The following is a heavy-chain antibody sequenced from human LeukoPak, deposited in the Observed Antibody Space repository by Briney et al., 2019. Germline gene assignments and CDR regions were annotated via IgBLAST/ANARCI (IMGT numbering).Heavy chain of an antibody. Sequence: GGSLRLSCAASGFPVSSNYMSWVRQAPGKGLEWVSVIYSGGSTYYADSVKGRFTISRDNSKNTLYLQMNSLRAEDTAVYYCARASYGDYWRSWGQGTLVTVSS. CDR2: IYSGGST. CDR1: GFPVSSNY. D-gene: IGHD4-17*01. V-gene: IGHV3-66*01. CDR3: ARASYGDYWRS. J-gene: IGHJ4*02.